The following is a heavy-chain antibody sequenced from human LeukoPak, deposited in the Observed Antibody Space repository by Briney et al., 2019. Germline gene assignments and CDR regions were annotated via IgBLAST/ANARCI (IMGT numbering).Heavy chain of an antibody. CDR2: ISYDGGDK. J-gene: IGHJ3*02. CDR3: ARDLTGTTSFEI. D-gene: IGHD1-20*01. Sequence: PGGSLRLSCAASGFTFSNNAMHWVRQAPGKGLEWVAIISYDGGDKYYADSVKGRFTISRDNSKNTLDLQMNSLRAEDTATYYCARDLTGTTSFEIRGQGTVVTVSS. V-gene: IGHV3-30*03. CDR1: GFTFSNNA.